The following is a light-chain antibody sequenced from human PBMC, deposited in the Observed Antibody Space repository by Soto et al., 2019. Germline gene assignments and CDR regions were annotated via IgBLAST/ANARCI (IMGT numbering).Light chain of an antibody. V-gene: IGLV1-44*01. CDR2: TDN. CDR1: SSNIGGHT. Sequence: QSVLTQPPSASGTPGQRVSISCSGSSSNIGGHTVNWYQQLPGTAPKLLIHTDNERPSGVSDRFSGSRSGTSASLAISGLQSEDEADYYCAAWDDSLNGLDVFGTGTKLTVL. J-gene: IGLJ1*01. CDR3: AAWDDSLNGLDV.